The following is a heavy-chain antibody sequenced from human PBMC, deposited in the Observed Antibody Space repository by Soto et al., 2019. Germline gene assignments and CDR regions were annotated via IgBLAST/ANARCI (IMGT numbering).Heavy chain of an antibody. D-gene: IGHD2-15*01. Sequence: GGSLRLSCAASGFTFTNYAMTWVRQAPGKGLGWVSAISGRGGSTFYAGSVKGRFTISRASSKNTLYLQMNSLRADDTAVYYCAKDLRVCSDGNRRTVLAFDYWGQGTLVTVSS. CDR3: AKDLRVCSDGNRRTVLAFDY. CDR2: ISGRGGST. CDR1: GFTFTNYA. J-gene: IGHJ4*02. V-gene: IGHV3-23*01.